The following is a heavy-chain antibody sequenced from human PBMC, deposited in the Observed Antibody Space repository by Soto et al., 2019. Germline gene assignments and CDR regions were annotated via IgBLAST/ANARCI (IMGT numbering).Heavy chain of an antibody. CDR2: ISWSSDAV. D-gene: IGHD6-13*01. CDR3: AKEWVWGGDSIWPFDT. Sequence: EVHLVESGGDLVQPGRSLRLSCVVSGFTFGDYAMHWLRQAPGKGLEWVSSISWSSDAVAYADSVKGRFTISRDNAKNSLYLQMNSLRAEDTAFYYCAKEWVWGGDSIWPFDTWGQGTLLAVSS. CDR1: GFTFGDYA. J-gene: IGHJ4*02. V-gene: IGHV3-9*01.